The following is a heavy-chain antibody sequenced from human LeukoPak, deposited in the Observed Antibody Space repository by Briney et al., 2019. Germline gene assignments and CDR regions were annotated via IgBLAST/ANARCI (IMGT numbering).Heavy chain of an antibody. CDR2: ICGSGGST. D-gene: IGHD2/OR15-2a*01. CDR1: GFTFSSYA. V-gene: IGHV3-23*01. CDR3: AKSYFLSDGSFDY. J-gene: IGHJ4*02. Sequence: GGSPRLSCAASGFTFSSYAMRWVRQAPGKGLEWVSAICGSGGSTYYADSVKGRFTISRDNSKNTLYLQMNSLRAEDTAVYYCAKSYFLSDGSFDYWGQGSLVTVSS.